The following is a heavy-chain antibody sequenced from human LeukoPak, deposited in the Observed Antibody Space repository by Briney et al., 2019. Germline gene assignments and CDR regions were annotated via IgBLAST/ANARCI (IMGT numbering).Heavy chain of an antibody. D-gene: IGHD3-22*01. J-gene: IGHJ4*02. V-gene: IGHV3-30*18. CDR3: AKIPGYDSSGYYYGPPD. CDR2: ISYDGSNK. Sequence: GGSLSLSCAASGFTFSSYGMHWVRQAPGKGLEWVAVISYDGSNKYYADSVKGRFTISRDNSKNTLYLQMNSLRAEDTAVYYCAKIPGYDSSGYYYGPPDWGQGTLVTVSS. CDR1: GFTFSSYG.